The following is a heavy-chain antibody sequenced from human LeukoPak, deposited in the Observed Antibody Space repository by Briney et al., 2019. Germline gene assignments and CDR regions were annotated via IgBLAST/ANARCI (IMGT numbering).Heavy chain of an antibody. CDR1: GFTFTDYY. Sequence: GGSLRLSCAASGFTFTDYYMSWIRQAPGKGLEWISYISNSGSTIYYADSVKGRFTISRDNAKNSLYLLMNSLRAEDTAVYYCAREGGSRVVIYFDYWGQGTLVTVSS. D-gene: IGHD1-26*01. CDR3: AREGGSRVVIYFDY. CDR2: ISNSGSTI. V-gene: IGHV3-11*04. J-gene: IGHJ4*02.